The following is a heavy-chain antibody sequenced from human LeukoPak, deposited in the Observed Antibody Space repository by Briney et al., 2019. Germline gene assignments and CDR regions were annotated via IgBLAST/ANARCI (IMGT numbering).Heavy chain of an antibody. CDR3: AREGAYYDYVWGSYRQIDY. D-gene: IGHD3-16*02. CDR2: IYYSGST. CDR1: GGSISSSSYY. J-gene: IGHJ4*02. Sequence: PSETLSLTCTVSGGSISSSSYYWGWIRQPPGKGLEWIGSIYYSGSTYYNPSLKSRVTISVDTSKNQFSLELSSVTAADTAVYYCAREGAYYDYVWGSYRQIDYWGQGTLVTVSS. V-gene: IGHV4-39*02.